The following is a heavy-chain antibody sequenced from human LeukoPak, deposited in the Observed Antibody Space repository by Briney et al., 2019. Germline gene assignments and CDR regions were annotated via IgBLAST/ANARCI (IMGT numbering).Heavy chain of an antibody. Sequence: GGSLRLSCAASVFTFSSYWMHWVRQAPGKGLVWVSRINSDGSSTSYADSVKGRFTISRDNAKNTLYLQMNSLRAEDTAVYYCARDPYSSGLDAFDIWGQGTMVTVSS. CDR1: VFTFSSYW. CDR3: ARDPYSSGLDAFDI. V-gene: IGHV3-74*01. D-gene: IGHD6-19*01. J-gene: IGHJ3*02. CDR2: INSDGSST.